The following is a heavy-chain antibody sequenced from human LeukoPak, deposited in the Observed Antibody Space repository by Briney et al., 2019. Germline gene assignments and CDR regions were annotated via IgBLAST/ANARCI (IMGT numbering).Heavy chain of an antibody. CDR1: GFTFDDYA. D-gene: IGHD1-7*01. CDR3: ARHSDWSYGY. J-gene: IGHJ4*02. Sequence: GGSLRLSCAASGFTFDDYAMHWVRQAPGKGLEWVSGISWNSGSIGYADSVKGRFTISRDNAKNSLYLQMNGLRADDTAVYYCARHSDWSYGYWGQGTLVTVSS. CDR2: ISWNSGSI. V-gene: IGHV3-9*01.